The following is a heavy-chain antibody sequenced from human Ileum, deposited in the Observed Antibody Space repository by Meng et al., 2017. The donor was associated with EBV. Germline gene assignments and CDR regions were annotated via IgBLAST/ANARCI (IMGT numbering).Heavy chain of an antibody. CDR3: ARVGQWLPIDY. D-gene: IGHD6-19*01. CDR2: IYHSGST. V-gene: IGHV4-4*02. J-gene: IGHJ4*02. Sequence: APPEDAATVLHNLSATFALTCAVSCGSISSSNGWSWVPQPPGTGLELMWKIYHSGSTNYNPFLKSRVTISVDKSKNQFSLNLSSVTAADTAVYYCARVGQWLPIDYWGQGTLVTVSS. CDR1: CGSISSSNG.